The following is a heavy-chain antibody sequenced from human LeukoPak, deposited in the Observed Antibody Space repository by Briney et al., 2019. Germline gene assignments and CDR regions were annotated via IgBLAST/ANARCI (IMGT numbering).Heavy chain of an antibody. J-gene: IGHJ4*02. CDR2: IYPGDSDT. V-gene: IGHV5-51*01. CDR1: GYSFTNYW. D-gene: IGHD2-21*02. CDR3: ARSWVTGYGTVLDY. Sequence: GESLKISCKASGYSFTNYWIGWVRQMPGKGLEWMGIIYPGDSDTRYSPSFQGQVTISVDKSTSTAYLQWSSLKASDTAVYYCARSWVTGYGTVLDYWGQGTLVTVSS.